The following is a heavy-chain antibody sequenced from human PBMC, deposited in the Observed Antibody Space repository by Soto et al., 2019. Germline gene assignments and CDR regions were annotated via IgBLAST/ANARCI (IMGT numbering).Heavy chain of an antibody. CDR1: GGSVSSGDDY. J-gene: IGHJ4*02. CDR2: VSYSGDT. CDR3: ARGRSGDYVTD. V-gene: IGHV4-30-4*01. D-gene: IGHD4-17*01. Sequence: QVQLQESGPGLVKPSQTLSLTCSVFGGSVSSGDDYWSWIRQPPGKGLEWIGSVSYSGDTHYNPSHRSRIALIVDTAMNQFSLRVRSVTDADTAVYYCARGRSGDYVTDWGQGTLVTVS.